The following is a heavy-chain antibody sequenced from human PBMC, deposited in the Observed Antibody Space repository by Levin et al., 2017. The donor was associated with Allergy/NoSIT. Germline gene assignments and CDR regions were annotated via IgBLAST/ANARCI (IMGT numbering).Heavy chain of an antibody. CDR1: GFTFSSYA. J-gene: IGHJ1*01. V-gene: IGHV3-30*18. D-gene: IGHD6-13*01. Sequence: LSLTCAASGFTFSSYAMHWVRQAPGKGLEWVAVVSYDGSDQYYASSVKGRFTISRDNSKNTLYLQMHSLRAEDTAVYYCAKAAAAGLGDFQHWGQGTLVTVSS. CDR3: AKAAAAGLGDFQH. CDR2: VSYDGSDQ.